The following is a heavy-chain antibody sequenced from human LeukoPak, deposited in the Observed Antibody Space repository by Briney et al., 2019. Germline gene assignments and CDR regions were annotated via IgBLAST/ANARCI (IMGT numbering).Heavy chain of an antibody. CDR2: ISGGSGST. V-gene: IGHV3-23*01. J-gene: IGHJ5*01. D-gene: IGHD5-12*01. Sequence: RGSPRLSRAASRFTLTSYAMSWVRPAPRKGLEWVSVISGGSGSTYYADSVKGRFTISRDNSKNTLYLQMNSLRAEDTAVYYCAKGQYWAYDYWFDSWGQGTLVTVSS. CDR1: RFTLTSYA. CDR3: AKGQYWAYDYWFDS.